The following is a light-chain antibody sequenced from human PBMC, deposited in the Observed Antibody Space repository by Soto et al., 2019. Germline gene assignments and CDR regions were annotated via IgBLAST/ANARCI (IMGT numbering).Light chain of an antibody. CDR2: VAS. CDR1: QSFSGY. CDR3: QQRSNWPPVIT. V-gene: IGKV3-11*01. Sequence: DILLTQSPATLSLSPGERATLSCRASQSFSGYLAWYQQKPGQAPRLLIYVASKRATGIPARFSGRGSGTDFTLTISSLEPEDFAVYYCQQRSNWPPVITFGQGTRLEIK. J-gene: IGKJ5*01.